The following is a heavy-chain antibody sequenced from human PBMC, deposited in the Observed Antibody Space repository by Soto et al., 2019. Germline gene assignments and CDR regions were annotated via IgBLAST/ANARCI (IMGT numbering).Heavy chain of an antibody. CDR2: ISYDGSNK. Sequence: GGSLRLSCAASGFTFSSYGMHWVRQAPGKGLEWVAVISYDGSNKYYADSVKGRFTISRDNSKNTLYLQMNSLRAEDTAVYYCAKEGDSSWVTVNYYYYYGMDVWGQGTTFTVSS. CDR3: AKEGDSSWVTVNYYYYYGMDV. J-gene: IGHJ6*02. CDR1: GFTFSSYG. D-gene: IGHD6-13*01. V-gene: IGHV3-30*18.